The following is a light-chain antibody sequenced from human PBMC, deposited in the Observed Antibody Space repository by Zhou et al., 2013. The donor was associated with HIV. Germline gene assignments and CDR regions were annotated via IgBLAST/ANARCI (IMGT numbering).Light chain of an antibody. CDR2: AAS. CDR1: QSIATF. CDR3: LQYDSYPIT. Sequence: DIQMTQSPTSLSASEGDTVTITCRASQSIATFLNWYRQRPGKAPELLIYAASSLQTGVPSKFSGSGSGTDFTLTISSLQPEDFATYYCLQYDSYPITFGQGTRLEIK. J-gene: IGKJ5*01. V-gene: IGKV1-16*02.